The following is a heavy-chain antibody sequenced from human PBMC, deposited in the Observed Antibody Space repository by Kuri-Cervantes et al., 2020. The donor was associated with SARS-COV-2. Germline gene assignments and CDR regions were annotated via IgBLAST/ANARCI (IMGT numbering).Heavy chain of an antibody. CDR3: ATEYYDFWSGYYY. CDR1: GYTFTGYY. D-gene: IGHD3-3*01. CDR2: FDPEDGET. Sequence: ASVKVSCKASGYTFTGYYIHWVRQAPGKGLEWMGGFDPEDGETIYAQKFQGRVTMTEDTSTDTAYMELSSLRSEDTAVYYCATEYYDFWSGYYYWGQGTLVTVSS. J-gene: IGHJ4*02. V-gene: IGHV1-24*01.